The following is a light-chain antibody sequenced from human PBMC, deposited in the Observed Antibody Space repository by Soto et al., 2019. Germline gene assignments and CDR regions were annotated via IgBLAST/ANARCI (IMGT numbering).Light chain of an antibody. CDR3: LQHTYIWS. J-gene: IGKJ1*01. V-gene: IGKV1-17*02. CDR2: GAS. Sequence: IQMTQSPPSLASSFVDRVTITCRASQDVSNDLGWFQQKPGKAPKRLIFGASNLESGVPSRFSGTGSGTEFILTITNLQPEDFATYYCLQHTYIWSFGQGTKVDIK. CDR1: QDVSND.